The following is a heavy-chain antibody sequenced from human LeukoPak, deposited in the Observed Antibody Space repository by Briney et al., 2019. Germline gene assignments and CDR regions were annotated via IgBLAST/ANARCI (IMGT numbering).Heavy chain of an antibody. D-gene: IGHD3-22*01. Sequence: GGSLRLSCAASGFTFSSYWMHWVRQAPGKGLVWVSRINSVGSSTRYADSVKGRFTISRDNAKNTLYLQMNSLRAEDTAVYYCARISYDSSGYYDYWGQGTLVTVSS. V-gene: IGHV3-74*01. CDR1: GFTFSSYW. CDR2: INSVGSST. J-gene: IGHJ4*02. CDR3: ARISYDSSGYYDY.